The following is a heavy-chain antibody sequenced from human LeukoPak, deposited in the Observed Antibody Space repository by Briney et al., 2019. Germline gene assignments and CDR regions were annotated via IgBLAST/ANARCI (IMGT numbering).Heavy chain of an antibody. Sequence: SVKVSCKASGGTFSSYAISWVRQAPGQGLEWMGRIIPILGIANYAQKFQGRVTITADKSMSTAYMELSSLRSEDTAVYYCARDRLGYNFRGLDYWGQGTLVTVSS. J-gene: IGHJ4*02. D-gene: IGHD5-24*01. V-gene: IGHV1-69*04. CDR2: IIPILGIA. CDR1: GGTFSSYA. CDR3: ARDRLGYNFRGLDY.